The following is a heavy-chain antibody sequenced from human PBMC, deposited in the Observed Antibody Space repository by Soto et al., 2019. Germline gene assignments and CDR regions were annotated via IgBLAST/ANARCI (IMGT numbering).Heavy chain of an antibody. Sequence: GASVKVSCKASGYTFTNYDMHWVRQAPGQRLEWMGWINAGNGNTKYSQKFQGRVTITRDTSASTAYMELSSLRSEDTAVYYCARGWWEREGYVMDVWGQGTTVTVSS. J-gene: IGHJ6*02. D-gene: IGHD1-26*01. CDR1: GYTFTNYD. CDR2: INAGNGNT. V-gene: IGHV1-3*01. CDR3: ARGWWEREGYVMDV.